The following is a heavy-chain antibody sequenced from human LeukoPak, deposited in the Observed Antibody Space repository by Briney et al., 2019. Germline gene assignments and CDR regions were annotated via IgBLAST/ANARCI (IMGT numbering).Heavy chain of an antibody. CDR1: GFTLSRYS. D-gene: IGHD2-21*02. Sequence: AGGSLRLSCAASGFTLSRYSMNWVRQAPGKGLEWVSSISSSSSYIYYADSVKGRFTISRDNAKNSLYLQMNSLRAEDTAVYYCARAKGGDSYWYFDLWGRGTLVTVSS. CDR3: ARAKGGDSYWYFDL. J-gene: IGHJ2*01. V-gene: IGHV3-21*01. CDR2: ISSSSSYI.